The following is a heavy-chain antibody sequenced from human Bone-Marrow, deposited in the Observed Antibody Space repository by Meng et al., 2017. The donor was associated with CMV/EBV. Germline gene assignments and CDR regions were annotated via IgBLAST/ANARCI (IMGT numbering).Heavy chain of an antibody. D-gene: IGHD1-26*01. CDR1: GGSISGYS. J-gene: IGHJ3*02. Sequence: SETLSLTCTVSGGSISGYSWSWIRQPPGKGLEWIGYIYYSGRTKYNPSLKSRVTISVDTSKNQFSVKLSSVSAADTAVYYCARGGGSSGDDAFDIWGQGTRVTVSS. CDR2: IYYSGRT. V-gene: IGHV4-59*01. CDR3: ARGGGSSGDDAFDI.